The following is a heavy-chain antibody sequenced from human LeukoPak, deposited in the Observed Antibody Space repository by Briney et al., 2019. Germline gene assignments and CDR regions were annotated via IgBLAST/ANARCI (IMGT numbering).Heavy chain of an antibody. V-gene: IGHV3-48*03. CDR1: GFTFSSYE. Sequence: GGSLRLSCAASGFTFSSYEMNWVRQAPGKGLEWVSYISSSGSTIYYGDSVKGRFTISRDNTKNSLFLQMNSLRAEDTAVYYCAGAQYYDILTGYHVWGQGTLVTVSS. D-gene: IGHD3-9*01. CDR2: ISSSGSTI. CDR3: AGAQYYDILTGYHV. J-gene: IGHJ4*02.